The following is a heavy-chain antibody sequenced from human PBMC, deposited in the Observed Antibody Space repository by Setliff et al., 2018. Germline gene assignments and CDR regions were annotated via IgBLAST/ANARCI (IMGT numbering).Heavy chain of an antibody. J-gene: IGHJ4*02. D-gene: IGHD3-10*01. CDR3: AKGRGEMDS. CDR2: IYYSGST. Sequence: PSETLSLTCAVYGGSFSDYYWSWIRQPPGKGLEWIGYIYYSGSTDSHPSLKSRVSISIDTSKNQFSLNVRSVTAADTAIYYCAKGRGEMDSWGQGILVTVSS. CDR1: GGSFSDYY. V-gene: IGHV4-59*01.